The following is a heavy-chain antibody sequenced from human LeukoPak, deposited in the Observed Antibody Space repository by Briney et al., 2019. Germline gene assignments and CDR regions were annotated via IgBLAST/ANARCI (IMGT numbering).Heavy chain of an antibody. CDR2: ISYDGSNK. CDR3: ARPLGYYGSGSYYIGETGVAFDI. V-gene: IGHV3-30*04. J-gene: IGHJ3*02. Sequence: GGSLRLSCAASGFTFSSYAMHWVRQAPGKGLEWVAVISYDGSNKYYADSVKGRFTISRDNSKNTLYLQMNSLRAEDTAVYYCARPLGYYGSGSYYIGETGVAFDIWGQGTMVTVSS. CDR1: GFTFSSYA. D-gene: IGHD3-10*01.